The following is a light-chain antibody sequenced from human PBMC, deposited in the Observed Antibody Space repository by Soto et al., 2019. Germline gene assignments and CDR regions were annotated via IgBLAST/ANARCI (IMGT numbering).Light chain of an antibody. CDR2: EVT. V-gene: IGLV2-8*01. Sequence: QSVLTQPPSASGSPGQSVTISCTGTSSDVGAYNYVSWYQQHAGKAPKLVIYEVTKRPSGVPDRFSGSKSANTASLTVSGLQAEDEAYYYCSSFAPSNTWVFGGGTKLTVL. CDR1: SSDVGAYNY. CDR3: SSFAPSNTWV. J-gene: IGLJ3*02.